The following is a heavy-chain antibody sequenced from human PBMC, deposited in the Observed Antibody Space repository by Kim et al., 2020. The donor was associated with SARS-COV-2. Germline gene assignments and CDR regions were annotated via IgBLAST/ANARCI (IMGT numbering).Heavy chain of an antibody. CDR2: LSGNSASL. CDR3: VRSLDGNLWTEPFDV. CDR1: GFNFDAFA. V-gene: IGHV3-9*01. J-gene: IGHJ3*01. Sequence: GGSLRLSCAASGFNFDAFAMHWVRHVPGKGLQWVSGLSGNSASLRYVDSVKGRFTISRDNGKKSLYLLMENLREEDTATYYCVRSLDGNLWTEPFDVWGQGTVVTVSS. D-gene: IGHD2-21*01.